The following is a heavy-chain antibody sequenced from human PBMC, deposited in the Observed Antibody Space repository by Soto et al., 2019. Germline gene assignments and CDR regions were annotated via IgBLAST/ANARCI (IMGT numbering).Heavy chain of an antibody. Sequence: PSETLSLTCAVSGGSISSGGYSWSWIRQPPGKGLEWIGYIYHSGSTYYNPSLKSRVTISVDRSKNQFSLKLSSVTAADTAVYYCASMMAPRDRVDYWGQGTLSTVSS. D-gene: IGHD3-16*01. V-gene: IGHV4-30-2*01. CDR3: ASMMAPRDRVDY. CDR1: GGSISSGGYS. CDR2: IYHSGST. J-gene: IGHJ4*02.